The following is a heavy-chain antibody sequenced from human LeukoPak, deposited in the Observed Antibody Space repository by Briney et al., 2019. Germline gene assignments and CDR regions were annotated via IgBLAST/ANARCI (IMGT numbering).Heavy chain of an antibody. CDR3: AVTMVRGVIARYYFDY. V-gene: IGHV1-69*05. CDR2: IIPIFGTA. J-gene: IGHJ4*02. D-gene: IGHD3-10*01. Sequence: SVKVSCKASGYTFTSYGISWVRQAPGQGLEWMGRIIPIFGTANYAQKFQGRVTITTDESTSTAYMELSSLRSEDTAVYYCAVTMVRGVIARYYFDYWGQGTLVTVSS. CDR1: GYTFTSYG.